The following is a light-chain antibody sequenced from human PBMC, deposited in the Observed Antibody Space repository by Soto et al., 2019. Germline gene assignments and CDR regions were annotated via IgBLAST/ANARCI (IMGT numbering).Light chain of an antibody. Sequence: QSVLTQPPSASGTPGQRVTISCSGSSSNIGSNTVSWYQHLPGTAPKLLIYSNSQRPSGVPDRFSGSKSGTSASLAISGLQSEDEAEYFCAAWDDRLNGPVFGGGTQLTVL. J-gene: IGLJ3*02. CDR3: AAWDDRLNGPV. CDR2: SNS. CDR1: SSNIGSNT. V-gene: IGLV1-44*01.